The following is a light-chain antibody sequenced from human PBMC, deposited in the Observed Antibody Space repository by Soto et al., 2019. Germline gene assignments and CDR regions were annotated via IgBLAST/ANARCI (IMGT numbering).Light chain of an antibody. Sequence: IVLTQSPGTLSLSPGEISTLSCSASQTVIRNYLAWHQQKPGQTPRLLVYGASSRATGIPDRFSGSGSGTDFTLTISRLEPEDFAVYYCQQHGGSPITFGQGTRLEIK. CDR3: QQHGGSPIT. J-gene: IGKJ5*01. CDR2: GAS. V-gene: IGKV3-20*01. CDR1: QTVIRNY.